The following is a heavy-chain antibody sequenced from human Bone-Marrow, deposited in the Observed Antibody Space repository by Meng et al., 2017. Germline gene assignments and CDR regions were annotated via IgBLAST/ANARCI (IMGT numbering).Heavy chain of an antibody. J-gene: IGHJ4*02. CDR1: GGSISSSNW. CDR2: IYHSGST. D-gene: IGHD6-13*01. V-gene: IGHV4-4*02. Sequence: QVQLQESGPGLVKPSGTLSRTGAVSGGSISSSNWWSWVRQPPGKGLGWIGEIYHSGSTNYNPSLKSRVTISVDKSKNQFSLKLSSVTAADTAVYYCAREVAAAGKPLIDYWGQGTLVTVSS. CDR3: AREVAAAGKPLIDY.